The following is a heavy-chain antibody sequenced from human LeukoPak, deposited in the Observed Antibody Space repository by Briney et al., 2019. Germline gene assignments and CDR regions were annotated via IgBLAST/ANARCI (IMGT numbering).Heavy chain of an antibody. V-gene: IGHV3-30*01. CDR2: ISYDGSNK. CDR1: GFTFSSYA. D-gene: IGHD3-22*01. Sequence: GGSLRLSCAASGFTFSSYAMHWVRQAPGKGLEWVAVISYDGSNKYYADSVKGRFTISRDNSRNTLYLQMNSLRAEDTAVYYCARDINYYDSSGPFDYWGQGTLVTSPQ. CDR3: ARDINYYDSSGPFDY. J-gene: IGHJ4*02.